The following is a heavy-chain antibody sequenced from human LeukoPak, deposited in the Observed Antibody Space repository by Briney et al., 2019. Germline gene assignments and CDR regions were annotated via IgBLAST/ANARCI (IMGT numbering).Heavy chain of an antibody. J-gene: IGHJ4*02. D-gene: IGHD5-18*01. CDR3: ARSDTAMDPLDY. CDR1: GYTFTSYG. CDR2: ISAYNGNT. Sequence: ASVKVSCKASGYTFTSYGISGVRPPAGQGLEWMGWISAYNGNTNYAQKLQGRVTMTTDTSTSTAYMELRSLRSDDTAVYYCARSDTAMDPLDYWGQGTLVTVSS. V-gene: IGHV1-18*01.